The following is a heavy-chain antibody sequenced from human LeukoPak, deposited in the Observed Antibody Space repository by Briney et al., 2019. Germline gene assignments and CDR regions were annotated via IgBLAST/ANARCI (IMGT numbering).Heavy chain of an antibody. V-gene: IGHV3-7*01. J-gene: IGHJ4*02. Sequence: GGSLRLSCAASGFTFSSYGMSWVRQAPGKGLEWVANINQDGSERYYVDSVKGRFTISRDNAKSSLYLQMNSLRAEDTAVYYCARDYMAGATFQIQGPVDYWGQGTLVTVSS. CDR2: INQDGSER. CDR1: GFTFSSYG. D-gene: IGHD1-26*01. CDR3: ARDYMAGATFQIQGPVDY.